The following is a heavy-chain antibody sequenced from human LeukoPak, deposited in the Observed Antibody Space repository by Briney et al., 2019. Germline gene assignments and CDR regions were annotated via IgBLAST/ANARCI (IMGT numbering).Heavy chain of an antibody. CDR1: GYTFTTYG. Sequence: GASVKVSCKASGYTFTTYGISWVRQAPGQGLEWMGWISAYNGNTNYPQKLQGRVTMTTDTSTSTAYMELRSLRPGDTAVYYCARDYGSGDTRFDYWGQGTLVTVSS. D-gene: IGHD3-10*01. J-gene: IGHJ4*02. CDR2: ISAYNGNT. V-gene: IGHV1-18*01. CDR3: ARDYGSGDTRFDY.